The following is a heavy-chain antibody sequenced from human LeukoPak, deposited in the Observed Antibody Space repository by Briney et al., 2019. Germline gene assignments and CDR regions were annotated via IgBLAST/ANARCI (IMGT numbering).Heavy chain of an antibody. J-gene: IGHJ6*03. CDR2: IKGIGPTT. D-gene: IGHD3-16*01. V-gene: IGHV3-11*04. Sequence: GGSLRLSCAASGFTFSDYYMSWIRQAPGKGLEWVSTIKGIGPTTYYADSLKGRFTISRDNAKNSLFLQMSSLRADDTAIYYCASAGELRYMDVWGKGTAVTVSS. CDR3: ASAGELRYMDV. CDR1: GFTFSDYY.